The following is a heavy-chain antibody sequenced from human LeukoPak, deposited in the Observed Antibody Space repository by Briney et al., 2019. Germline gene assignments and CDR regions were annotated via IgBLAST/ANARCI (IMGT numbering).Heavy chain of an antibody. CDR3: ARDGNGIPEYYFDY. D-gene: IGHD1-1*01. V-gene: IGHV1-2*02. CDR1: GYTFTGYY. CDR2: INPNSGGT. J-gene: IGHJ4*02. Sequence: ASVKVSCKASGYTFTGYYMHWVRQAPGQGLEWMGWINPNSGGTNYAQKFQGRVTMTRDTSISTAYMELSRLRSDDTAVYYCARDGNGIPEYYFDYWGQGTLVTVSS.